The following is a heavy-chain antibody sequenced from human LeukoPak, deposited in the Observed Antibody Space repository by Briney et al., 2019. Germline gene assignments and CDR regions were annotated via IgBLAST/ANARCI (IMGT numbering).Heavy chain of an antibody. CDR3: ARDRGRGYSGYDDAFDI. J-gene: IGHJ3*02. V-gene: IGHV3-21*01. CDR2: ISSSSSYI. CDR1: GFTFSSYS. D-gene: IGHD5-12*01. Sequence: GGSLRLSCAASGFTFSSYSMNWVRQAPGKGLEWVSSISSSSSYIYYADSVKGRFTISRDNAKNSLYLQMNSLRAEDTAVYYCARDRGRGYSGYDDAFDIWGQGTMVTVSS.